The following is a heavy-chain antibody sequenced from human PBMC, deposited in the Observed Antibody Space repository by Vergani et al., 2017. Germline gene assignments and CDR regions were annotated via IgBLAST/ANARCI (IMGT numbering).Heavy chain of an antibody. D-gene: IGHD5-24*01. J-gene: IGHJ4*02. Sequence: QVQLVQSGAEVKKPGSSVKVSCKASGGTFSSYTISWVRQAPGQGLEWMGRIIPILGIANYAQKFQGRVTITADKSTSTAYMELSSLRSEDTAVYYCASPSDGYNYFFDYWGQGTLVTVSS. CDR3: ASPSDGYNYFFDY. CDR2: IIPILGIA. V-gene: IGHV1-69*02. CDR1: GGTFSSYT.